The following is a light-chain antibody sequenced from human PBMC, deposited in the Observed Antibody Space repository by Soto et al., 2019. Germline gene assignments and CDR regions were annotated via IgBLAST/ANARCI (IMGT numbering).Light chain of an antibody. J-gene: IGKJ2*01. CDR1: QSISTE. V-gene: IGKV3-15*01. CDR3: QQGHTWPLT. Sequence: EIVMTQSPATLSVSPGERATLSCRASQSISTEFAWYQQKPGQPPRLLIYSASTRATGVPARFTGSGSGSEFTLTISGLQSEDFAFYYCQQGHTWPLTFGQGTRLEI. CDR2: SAS.